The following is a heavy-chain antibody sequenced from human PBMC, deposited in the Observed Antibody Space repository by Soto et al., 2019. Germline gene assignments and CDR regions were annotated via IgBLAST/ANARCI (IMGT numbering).Heavy chain of an antibody. Sequence: PRESLKISCQGSGYSFTSYLIVWVRQMPGKGLEWMGLIYPGDSDTRYSPSFQGQVTISVDKSISTAYLQWSSLKASDTAMYYCARRGAGTGHYYDGMEVWGQGTTVTAP. CDR2: IYPGDSDT. V-gene: IGHV5-51*01. CDR3: ARRGAGTGHYYDGMEV. J-gene: IGHJ6*02. CDR1: GYSFTSYL. D-gene: IGHD6-19*01.